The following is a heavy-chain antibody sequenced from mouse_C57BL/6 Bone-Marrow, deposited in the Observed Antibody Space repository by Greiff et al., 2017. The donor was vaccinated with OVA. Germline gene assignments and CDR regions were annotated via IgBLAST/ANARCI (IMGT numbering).Heavy chain of an antibody. CDR2: SRNKANDYTT. Sequence: EVMLVESGGGLVQSGRSLRLSCATSGFTFSDFYMEWVRQAPGKGLEWIAASRNKANDYTTEYSASVKGRFIVSRDTSQSILYLQMNALRAEDTAIYYCARDGRLPYWYFDVWGTGTTVTVSS. CDR3: ARDGRLPYWYFDV. D-gene: IGHD5-5*01. CDR1: GFTFSDFY. V-gene: IGHV7-1*01. J-gene: IGHJ1*03.